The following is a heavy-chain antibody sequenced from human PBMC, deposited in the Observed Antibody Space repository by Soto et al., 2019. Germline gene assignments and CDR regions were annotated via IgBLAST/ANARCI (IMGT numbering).Heavy chain of an antibody. CDR2: IKHDGNEK. CDR3: ARVRYYDRNFDY. CDR1: GFIFTNYW. Sequence: HPGGSLRLSCVASGFIFTNYWMSWVRQAPGKGLEWVASIKHDGNEKYYVDPVKGRFTISRDNGKNSVYLQMNSLRAEDTAVYYCARVRYYDRNFDYWGQGTLVTVSS. V-gene: IGHV3-7*05. D-gene: IGHD3-16*01. J-gene: IGHJ4*02.